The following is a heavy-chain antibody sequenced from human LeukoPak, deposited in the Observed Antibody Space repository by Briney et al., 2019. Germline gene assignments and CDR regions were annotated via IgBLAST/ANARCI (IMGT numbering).Heavy chain of an antibody. J-gene: IGHJ4*02. D-gene: IGHD2-15*01. Sequence: ASVKVSCKASGYTFTSYYMHWVRQAPGQGLEWVGLVNPSGTGTNYAQKFRGRVTMTKDASTTTVYMELSSLRSEDTAVYYCAREEHGGYFDYWGQGTLVTVSS. V-gene: IGHV1-46*01. CDR3: AREEHGGYFDY. CDR2: VNPSGTGT. CDR1: GYTFTSYY.